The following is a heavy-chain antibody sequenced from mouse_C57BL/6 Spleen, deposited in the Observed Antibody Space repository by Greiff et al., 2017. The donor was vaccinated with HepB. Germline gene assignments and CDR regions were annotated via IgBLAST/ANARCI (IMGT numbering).Heavy chain of an antibody. CDR3: ARWGEGFED. CDR1: GFTFTDYY. V-gene: IGHV14-2*01. J-gene: IGHJ2*01. CDR2: IDPDDGDT. Sequence: VQLQQSGAELVKPGASVKLSCTASGFTFTDYYMHWVKQRPEHGLEWIGRIDPDDGDTKYDPKFKGKATITADTSSNTAYLQLSSLTSEDTAVYYCARWGEGFEDWGKGTTLTVSS. D-gene: IGHD2-13*01.